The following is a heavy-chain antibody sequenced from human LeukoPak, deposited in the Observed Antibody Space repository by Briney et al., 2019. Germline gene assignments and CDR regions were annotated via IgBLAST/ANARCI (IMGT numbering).Heavy chain of an antibody. CDR2: IIPIFGTA. J-gene: IGHJ4*02. Sequence: GASVKVSCKASGGTFSSYAISWVRQAPGQGLEWMGGIIPIFGTANYAQKFQGRVTITADESTSTAYMELSSLRSEDTAVYYCARGRRWLQFMTDYWGQGTLVTVSS. V-gene: IGHV1-69*13. CDR1: GGTFSSYA. CDR3: ARGRRWLQFMTDY. D-gene: IGHD5-24*01.